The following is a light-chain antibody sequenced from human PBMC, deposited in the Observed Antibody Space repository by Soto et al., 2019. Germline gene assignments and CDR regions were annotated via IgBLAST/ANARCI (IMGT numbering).Light chain of an antibody. V-gene: IGKV4-1*01. CDR2: WAS. Sequence: DIVITQSPDSLALSLSERATINCRSSQSVLHTSNNTNYLGWYQQKPGQPPKLLIYWASNREFGVPDRFSGSGSGTDFTLTISSLQPEDFAIYYCQQTYTTPEITFGQGRRLEI. J-gene: IGKJ5*01. CDR3: QQTYTTPEIT. CDR1: QSVLHTSNNTNY.